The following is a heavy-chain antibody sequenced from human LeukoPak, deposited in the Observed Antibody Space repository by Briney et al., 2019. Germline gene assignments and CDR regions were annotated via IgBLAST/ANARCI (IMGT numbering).Heavy chain of an antibody. J-gene: IGHJ4*02. D-gene: IGHD6-19*01. CDR3: ARGVAVATTPMDY. Sequence: SETLSLTCTVSGGSISSYYWSWIRQPPGKGLEWIGYIYYSGSTNYNPSLKSRVTISVDTSKNQFSLKLGSVTAADTAVYYCARGVAVATTPMDYWGQGTLVTVSS. CDR2: IYYSGST. CDR1: GGSISSYY. V-gene: IGHV4-59*01.